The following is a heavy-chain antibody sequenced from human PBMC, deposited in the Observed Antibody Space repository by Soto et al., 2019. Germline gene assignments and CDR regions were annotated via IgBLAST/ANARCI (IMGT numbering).Heavy chain of an antibody. CDR3: ARDRVMRGNSYYYGMDV. D-gene: IGHD4-4*01. CDR2: IIPRFATP. V-gene: IGHV1-69*12. CDR1: GGTFSSFA. J-gene: IGHJ6*02. Sequence: QVLLVQSGAEVKKPRSSMKVSCKTSGGTFSSFAISWVRLVPGQGLEWMGVIIPRFATPTYAQTFQGRVSITADESTSTAYMELSSLRSEDTAVYYCARDRVMRGNSYYYGMDVWGQGTTVTVSS.